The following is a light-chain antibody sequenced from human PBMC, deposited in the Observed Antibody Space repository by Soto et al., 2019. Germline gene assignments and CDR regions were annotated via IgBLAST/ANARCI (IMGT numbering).Light chain of an antibody. J-gene: IGKJ4*01. CDR3: MQALQTPLT. CDR2: LGS. CDR1: QSLLHSNEYNC. Sequence: DIVLTQSPLSLPVTPGEPASISCRTSQSLLHSNEYNCLDWYLQKPTQSPQLLIHLGSNRASGVPDRLSRSGSGTDFTLTISRVQAEDVSRYYCMQALQTPLTFGGGTKVDIK. V-gene: IGKV2-28*01.